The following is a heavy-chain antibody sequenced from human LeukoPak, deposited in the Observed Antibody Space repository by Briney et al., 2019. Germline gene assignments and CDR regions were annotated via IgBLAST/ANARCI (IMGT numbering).Heavy chain of an antibody. D-gene: IGHD2/OR15-2a*01. J-gene: IGHJ4*02. V-gene: IGHV3-23*01. CDR3: ARDDAPDGGFLDY. CDR1: GFTFINYA. Sequence: PGGSLRLSCAASGFTFINYAMSWVRQAPGKALEWVSRVDGGGSTSYADSVRGRFSISRDSSKSTLYLQMGSLRGEDTAVYYCARDDAPDGGFLDYWGQGTLVTVSS. CDR2: VDGGGST.